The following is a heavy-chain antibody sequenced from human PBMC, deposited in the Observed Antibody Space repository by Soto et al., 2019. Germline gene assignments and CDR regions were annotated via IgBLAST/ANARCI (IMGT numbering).Heavy chain of an antibody. Sequence: QMQLVEYGGGVVQPGRSLRLSCAASGFTFSSYGMHWVRQAPGKGLEWVAVISYDGSNKYYADSVKGRFTISRDNSKNTLYLQMNSLRAEDTAVYYCAKDQTGTPHYYYYGMDVWGQGTTVTVSS. J-gene: IGHJ6*02. V-gene: IGHV3-30*18. D-gene: IGHD1-1*01. CDR2: ISYDGSNK. CDR3: AKDQTGTPHYYYYGMDV. CDR1: GFTFSSYG.